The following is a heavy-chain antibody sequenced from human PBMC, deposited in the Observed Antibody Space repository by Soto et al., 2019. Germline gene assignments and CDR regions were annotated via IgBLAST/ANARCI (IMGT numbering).Heavy chain of an antibody. D-gene: IGHD5-18*01. CDR3: ARGGRIVDTGIGYYYYHAMDV. V-gene: IGHV1-46*01. J-gene: IGHJ6*02. CDR2: FNPTGDTA. Sequence: AAVKVSCKASGYTFTSYYIHWVRQAPGQGLEWMGIFNPTGDTASYAQKLQGRVTMTRDTSTGTAYMELGSLRSEDTAVYYCARGGRIVDTGIGYYYYHAMDVWGQGTTVTVSS. CDR1: GYTFTSYY.